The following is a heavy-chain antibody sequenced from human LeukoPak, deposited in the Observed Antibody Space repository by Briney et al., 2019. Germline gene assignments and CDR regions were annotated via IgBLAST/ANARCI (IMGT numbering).Heavy chain of an antibody. CDR1: GFIVNNNY. Sequence: GGSLRLSCAASGFIVNNNYMSWVRQAPGKGLEWVSAVYSGGTTYYADSVKGRFTISRDNSKNTLYLQMNSLRAEDTAVYYCARGRSGSYYNHNDYWGQGTLVTVSS. CDR2: VYSGGTT. J-gene: IGHJ4*02. D-gene: IGHD3-10*01. CDR3: ARGRSGSYYNHNDY. V-gene: IGHV3-53*01.